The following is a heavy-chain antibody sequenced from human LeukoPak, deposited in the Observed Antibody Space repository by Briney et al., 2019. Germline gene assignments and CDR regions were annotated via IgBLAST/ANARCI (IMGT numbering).Heavy chain of an antibody. CDR1: GGSISSYY. Sequence: PSETLSLTCTVSGGSISSYYWSWIRQPPGKGLEWIGYIYYSGSTNYNPSLKSRVTISVDTSKNQFSLNLSSVTAADTAVYYCARHTAGSSSWLDYWGQGTLVSVSS. J-gene: IGHJ4*02. CDR3: ARHTAGSSSWLDY. D-gene: IGHD6-13*01. V-gene: IGHV4-59*08. CDR2: IYYSGST.